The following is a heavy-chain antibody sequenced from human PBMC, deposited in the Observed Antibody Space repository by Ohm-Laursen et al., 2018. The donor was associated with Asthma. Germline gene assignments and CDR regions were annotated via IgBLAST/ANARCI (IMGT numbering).Heavy chain of an antibody. D-gene: IGHD3-3*01. CDR1: GFTFRSYA. CDR2: GGSYYDGGLK. Sequence: SLRLSCSASGFTFRSYAVHWVRQAPGKGLEWVAVGGSYYDGGLKYYADSVNGRFTVSRDDSKNTLYLQMNSLRPDDTAVYYCARDVMEWYLPAFDFWGQGTLVTVSS. CDR3: ARDVMEWYLPAFDF. J-gene: IGHJ4*02. V-gene: IGHV3-30-3*01.